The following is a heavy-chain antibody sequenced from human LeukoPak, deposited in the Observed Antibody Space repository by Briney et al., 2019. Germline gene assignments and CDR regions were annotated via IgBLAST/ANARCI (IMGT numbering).Heavy chain of an antibody. CDR3: ARAFTPGIRKALWIGDSL. D-gene: IGHD3-10*01. CDR1: GFTFSSYA. J-gene: IGHJ4*02. V-gene: IGHV3-30*04. Sequence: GTSLSLSCAASGFTFSSYAMHWVRQAPGKGLEWLAVVSAHGLDKFYASSVRGRFTISKDTSKNTLSLQMNSLRSDDSGVYYCARAFTPGIRKALWIGDSLWDQGTLVTVSS. CDR2: VSAHGLDK.